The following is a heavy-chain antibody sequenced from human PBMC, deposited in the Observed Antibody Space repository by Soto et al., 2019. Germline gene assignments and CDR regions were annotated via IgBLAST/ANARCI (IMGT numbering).Heavy chain of an antibody. CDR1: VFISSNNR. Sequence: PGGSLRLSCVGSVFISSNNRMHWVRQPPGKGLEWVSFMSYDGSDTFYADSVKGRFTISRDKSKNSLFLHISNLRAEDTAMYYCSIVGMATSALDHRGQRALVNVST. CDR3: SIVGMATSALDH. D-gene: IGHD1-20*01. CDR2: MSYDGSDT. V-gene: IGHV3-30*13. J-gene: IGHJ1*01.